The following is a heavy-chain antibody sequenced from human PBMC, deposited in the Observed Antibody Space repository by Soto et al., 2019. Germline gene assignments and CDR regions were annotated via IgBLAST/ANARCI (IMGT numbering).Heavy chain of an antibody. CDR3: ARGVSIAARVYYYGMDV. V-gene: IGHV4-34*01. Sequence: PSETLSLTCAVYGGSFSGYYWSWIRQPPGKGLEWIGEINHSGSTNYNPSLKSRVTISVDTSKNQFSLKLSSVTAADTAVYYCARGVSIAARVYYYGMDVWGQGTTVTVSS. D-gene: IGHD6-6*01. J-gene: IGHJ6*02. CDR2: INHSGST. CDR1: GGSFSGYY.